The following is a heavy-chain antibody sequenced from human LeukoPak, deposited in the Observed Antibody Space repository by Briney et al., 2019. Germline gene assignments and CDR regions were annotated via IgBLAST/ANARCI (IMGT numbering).Heavy chain of an antibody. CDR2: MNPNSGNT. CDR3: ARGYSGYDYYYYYYMDV. J-gene: IGHJ6*03. Sequence: ASVKVSCKASGYTFTSYDINWVRPATGQGLEWMGWMNPNSGNTGYAQKFQGRVTMTGNTSISTAYMELSSLRSEDTAVYYCARGYSGYDYYYYYYMDVWGKGTTVTVSS. V-gene: IGHV1-8*01. D-gene: IGHD5-12*01. CDR1: GYTFTSYD.